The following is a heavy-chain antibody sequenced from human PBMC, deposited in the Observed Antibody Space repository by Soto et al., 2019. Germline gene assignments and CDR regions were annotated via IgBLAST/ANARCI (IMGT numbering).Heavy chain of an antibody. CDR3: ARGEGNYDFWSGYLGPGKYYYYGMDV. CDR1: GFTFSSYS. D-gene: IGHD3-3*01. V-gene: IGHV3-48*02. J-gene: IGHJ6*02. Sequence: PGGSLRLSCAASGFTFSSYSMNWVRQAPGKGLEWVSYISSSSSTIYYADSVKGRFTISRDNAKNSLYLQMNSLRDEDTAVYYCARGEGNYDFWSGYLGPGKYYYYGMDVWGQGTTVTVSS. CDR2: ISSSSSTI.